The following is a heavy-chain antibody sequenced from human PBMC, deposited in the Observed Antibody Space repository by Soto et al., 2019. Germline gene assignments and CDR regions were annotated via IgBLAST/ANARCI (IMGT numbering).Heavy chain of an antibody. CDR3: AKDTVVTS. D-gene: IGHD2-15*01. V-gene: IGHV3-7*03. Sequence: GGSLRLSCAASGFTFSNYWMSWVRQAPGKGLEWVANIKEDGSERNYVDSVKGRFTISRDNAENSLYLQMNSLRAEDAAVYYCAKDTVVTSWGQGTLVTVSS. CDR2: IKEDGSER. CDR1: GFTFSNYW. J-gene: IGHJ4*02.